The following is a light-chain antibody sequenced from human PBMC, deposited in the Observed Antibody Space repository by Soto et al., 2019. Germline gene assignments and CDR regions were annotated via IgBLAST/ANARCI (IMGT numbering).Light chain of an antibody. V-gene: IGKV3-15*01. CDR2: SAF. CDR3: QQYNNLSLT. CDR1: QSVSNN. J-gene: IGKJ4*01. Sequence: EIVMTQSPGTLSVSPGERATLSCRASQSVSNNLAWYQQKPGLAPRVLIYSAFTRATGIPARFSGSGSGTEFTLTISSLQSEDFAIYFCQQYNNLSLTFGGGTKVEIK.